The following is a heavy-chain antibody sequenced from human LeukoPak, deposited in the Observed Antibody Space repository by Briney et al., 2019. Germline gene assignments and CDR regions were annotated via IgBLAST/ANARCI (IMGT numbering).Heavy chain of an antibody. Sequence: GGSLRLSCAASGFTISSNYMSWVRPAPGEGREWVSVIYSVGNTYYADSAKGRFTISRDASKNSLYLQMSSLRAEDTAVYYCAREGRKSRGIDIVRKKERGYYCMDVWGKGTTVTVSS. J-gene: IGHJ6*03. D-gene: IGHD2-15*01. V-gene: IGHV3-53*01. CDR1: GFTISSNY. CDR2: IYSVGNT. CDR3: AREGRKSRGIDIVRKKERGYYCMDV.